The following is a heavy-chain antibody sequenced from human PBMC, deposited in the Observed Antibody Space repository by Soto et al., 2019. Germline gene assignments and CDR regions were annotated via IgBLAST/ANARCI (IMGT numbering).Heavy chain of an antibody. CDR1: GYTFTSYA. CDR2: MNPNSGDT. D-gene: IGHD3-10*01. J-gene: IGHJ4*02. CDR3: ARGGGRHYYASGSYVFFDF. Sequence: ASVKVSCKPSGYTFTSYAINWVRQAPGQGLEWMGWMNPNSGDTGHAQKLQGRVTMTRITTKTTAYMELSTMRSVDTAVYSCARGGGRHYYASGSYVFFDFWGQGTPVTVSS. V-gene: IGHV1-8*01.